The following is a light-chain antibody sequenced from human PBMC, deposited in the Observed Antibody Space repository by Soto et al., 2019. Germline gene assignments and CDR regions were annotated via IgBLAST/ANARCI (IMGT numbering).Light chain of an antibody. J-gene: IGLJ2*01. CDR3: SSYTSSATLV. Sequence: QSVLTQPASVSGSPGQSITISCTGTSSDVGGYNSVSWYQRHPGKAPKLMIYDVTNQPSGVSDRFSGSKSGNTASLTISGLLAEDEADYFCSSYTSSATLVFGGGTKLTVL. CDR2: DVT. V-gene: IGLV2-14*03. CDR1: SSDVGGYNS.